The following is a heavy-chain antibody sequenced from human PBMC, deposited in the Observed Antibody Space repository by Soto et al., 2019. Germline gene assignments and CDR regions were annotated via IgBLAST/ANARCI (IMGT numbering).Heavy chain of an antibody. Sequence: GGSLRLSCAASGFTFSSYSMNWVRQAPGKGLEWVSYISSSSSTIYYADSVKGRFTISRDNAKNSLYLQMNSLRDEDTAVYYCARGKAEYYYDSSGNFDYWGQGTLVTVSS. CDR1: GFTFSSYS. D-gene: IGHD3-22*01. V-gene: IGHV3-48*02. CDR2: ISSSSSTI. J-gene: IGHJ4*02. CDR3: ARGKAEYYYDSSGNFDY.